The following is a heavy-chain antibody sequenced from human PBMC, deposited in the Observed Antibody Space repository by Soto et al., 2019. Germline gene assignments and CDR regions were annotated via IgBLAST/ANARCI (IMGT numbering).Heavy chain of an antibody. D-gene: IGHD6-13*01. V-gene: IGHV4-31*03. CDR1: GGSINSGGYY. J-gene: IGHJ4*02. Sequence: QVQLRESGPGLVKPSQTLSLTCTVSGGSINSGGYYWNWIRQHPGKGLEWIGYMYYSGSTYYNPFRRSRVIISADTSENHFSLKLSSVTAADTAVYFCARGYLQSGYSSSWVFDYWGQGTLVNVSS. CDR2: MYYSGST. CDR3: ARGYLQSGYSSSWVFDY.